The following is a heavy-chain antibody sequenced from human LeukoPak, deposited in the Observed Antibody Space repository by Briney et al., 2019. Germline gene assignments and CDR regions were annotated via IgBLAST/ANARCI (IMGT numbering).Heavy chain of an antibody. Sequence: PSETLSLTCTVSGGSDSSIIYYWDWIRQSPGKGLEWIGTIYYSGSTDYNPSLKSRVTMSAETSKNQFSLKLSSVTAADTAVYYCARSISTEANGARYNWFDPWGQGTLVTVSS. J-gene: IGHJ5*02. V-gene: IGHV4-39*01. D-gene: IGHD1-1*01. CDR2: IYYSGST. CDR1: GGSDSSIIYY. CDR3: ARSISTEANGARYNWFDP.